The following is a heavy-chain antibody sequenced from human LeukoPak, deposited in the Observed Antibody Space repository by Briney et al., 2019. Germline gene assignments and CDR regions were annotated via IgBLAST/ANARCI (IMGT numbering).Heavy chain of an antibody. V-gene: IGHV1-2*02. CDR2: INPNGGDT. CDR3: ARENMATLGCDH. CDR1: GYTFTGYY. D-gene: IGHD5-12*01. Sequence: AASVKVSCKASGYTFTGYYIHWVRQAPGQGLEWMGWINPNGGDTNYAQNFQGRVTMTRDTSISTAYMELSRVRSDDTAVYYCARENMATLGCDHWGQGTLVTVSS. J-gene: IGHJ4*02.